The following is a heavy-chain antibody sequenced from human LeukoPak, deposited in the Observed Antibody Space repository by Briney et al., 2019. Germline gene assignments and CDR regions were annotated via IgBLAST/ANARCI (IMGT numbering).Heavy chain of an antibody. CDR2: INPDGSTI. V-gene: IGHV3-74*01. Sequence: PGGSLRLSFAASGFTFSNYWVHWVRQAPGKGLVWVSRINPDGSTINYADSVKGRFTISRDNAKNTLYLQMNSLRAEDTAVYYCATAGNYRFDYWGQGTLVTVSS. CDR3: ATAGNYRFDY. CDR1: GFTFSNYW. D-gene: IGHD1-7*01. J-gene: IGHJ4*02.